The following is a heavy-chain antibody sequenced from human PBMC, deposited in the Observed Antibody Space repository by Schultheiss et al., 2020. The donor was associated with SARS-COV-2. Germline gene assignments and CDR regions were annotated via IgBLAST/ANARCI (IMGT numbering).Heavy chain of an antibody. CDR1: GGTFSSYA. V-gene: IGHV1-69*13. Sequence: SVKVSCKASGGTFSSYAISWVRQAPGQGLEWMGGIIPIFGTANYAQKFQGRVTITADESTSTAYMELSSLRSEDTAVYYCAREGAPGDLTYYYYMDVWGKGTTVTVSS. CDR3: AREGAPGDLTYYYYMDV. D-gene: IGHD3-16*01. CDR2: IIPIFGTA. J-gene: IGHJ6*03.